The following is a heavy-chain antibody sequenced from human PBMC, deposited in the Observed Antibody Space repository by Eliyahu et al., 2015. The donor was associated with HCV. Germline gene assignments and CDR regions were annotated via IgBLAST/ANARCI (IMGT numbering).Heavy chain of an antibody. CDR2: IYHSGTT. CDR3: ARHPPRGVYGYAFDI. D-gene: IGHD5-24*01. V-gene: IGHV4-59*08. Sequence: QVQLQESGPGLVKPSETLSLTCSVXGGSIXDYYWSWIRQPPRKGLEWIGYIYHSGTTNYNPSLNSRVTISVDTSKSQFSLELRSVTAADTAVYFCARHPPRGVYGYAFDIWGEGTMVAVSS. J-gene: IGHJ3*02. CDR1: GGSIXDYY.